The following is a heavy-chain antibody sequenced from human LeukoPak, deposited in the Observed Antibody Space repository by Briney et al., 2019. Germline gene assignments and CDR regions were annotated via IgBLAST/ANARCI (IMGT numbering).Heavy chain of an antibody. CDR3: ARDNYYMDV. CDR2: ISYDGSNK. CDR1: GFTFSSYA. V-gene: IGHV3-30*04. Sequence: GRSLRLSCAASGFTFSSYAMYWVRQAPGKGLEWVAIISYDGSNKYYADSVKGRFTISRDNSKNTLYLQMNSLRAEDTAVYYCARDNYYMDVWGKGTTVTISS. J-gene: IGHJ6*03.